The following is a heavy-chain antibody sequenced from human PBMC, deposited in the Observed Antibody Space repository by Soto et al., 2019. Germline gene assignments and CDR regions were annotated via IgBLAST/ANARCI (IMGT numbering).Heavy chain of an antibody. CDR1: GFTFTRYS. CDR3: ARESEDLTSKFDY. V-gene: IGHV3-21*06. J-gene: IGHJ4*02. Sequence: GGSLRLSCAASGFTFTRYSMNWVRRAPGKGLEWVSSISSTTNYIYYGDSMRGRFTISRDNAKNSLYLEMNSLRAEDTAVYYCARESEDLTSKFDYWGQGTLVTVSS. CDR2: ISSTTNYI.